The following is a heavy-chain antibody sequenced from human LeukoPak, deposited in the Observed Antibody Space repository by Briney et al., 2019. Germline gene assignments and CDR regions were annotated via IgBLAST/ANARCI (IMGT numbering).Heavy chain of an antibody. V-gene: IGHV3-7*03. CDR3: ARGGGLDV. D-gene: IGHD3-16*01. J-gene: IGHJ6*02. CDR1: GFTFSSHA. CDR2: IKQDGSER. Sequence: GGSLRLSCAASGFTFSSHAMSWVRQAPGKGLEWVANIKQDGSERKYVDSVKGRFTISIDNAKNSLYLQMSNLRAEDTAVYFCARGGGLDVWGQGATVTVSS.